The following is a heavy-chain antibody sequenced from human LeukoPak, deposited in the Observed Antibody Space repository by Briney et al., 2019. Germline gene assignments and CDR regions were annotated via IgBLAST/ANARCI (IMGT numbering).Heavy chain of an antibody. J-gene: IGHJ3*01. CDR2: IWYDESNK. CDR1: GFTFSTYG. D-gene: IGHD3-10*01. V-gene: IGHV3-33*06. Sequence: GRSLRLSCAASGFTFSTYGMHWVRQAPGKGLEWVAVIWYDESNKYYADSVKGRFTISRDNSKNTLFLQMNSLRVEDTAIYYCAKDSYVSGRPLHTFDVWGQGTMVTVSS. CDR3: AKDSYVSGRPLHTFDV.